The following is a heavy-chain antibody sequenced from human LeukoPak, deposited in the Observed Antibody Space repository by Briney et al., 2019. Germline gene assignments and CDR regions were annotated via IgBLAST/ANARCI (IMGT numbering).Heavy chain of an antibody. V-gene: IGHV3-11*04. Sequence: GGSLRLSCAASGFTFSDYFMSWIRQAPGKGLEWVSYISSSGSTIYYADSVKGRFTISRDNAKNSLYLQMNSLTAEDTAVYYCAKDGGYCSGGSCYSGVFVHYWGQGTLVTVSS. CDR2: ISSSGSTI. D-gene: IGHD2-15*01. CDR3: AKDGGYCSGGSCYSGVFVHY. CDR1: GFTFSDYF. J-gene: IGHJ4*02.